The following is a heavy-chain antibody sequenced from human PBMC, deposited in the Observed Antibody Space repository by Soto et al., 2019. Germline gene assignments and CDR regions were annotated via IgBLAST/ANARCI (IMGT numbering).Heavy chain of an antibody. V-gene: IGHV1-18*01. J-gene: IGHJ3*02. CDR1: GYTFTSYG. CDR3: ARAMVIRPLGSFDI. CDR2: ISAYNGNT. Sequence: ASVKVSCKASGYTFTSYGISWVRQAPGQGLEWMGWISAYNGNTNYAQKLQGRITMTTDTSTSTAYMELRSRRSDDTAVYYCARAMVIRPLGSFDIWGQGTMVTVSS. D-gene: IGHD3-22*01.